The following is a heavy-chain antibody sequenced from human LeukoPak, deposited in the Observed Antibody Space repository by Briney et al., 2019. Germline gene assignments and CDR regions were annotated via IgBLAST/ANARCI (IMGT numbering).Heavy chain of an antibody. J-gene: IGHJ4*02. Sequence: TPSGTLSLTCAVSGDSITSHSWWSWVRQPPGKGLECIGEVHHGGASNYDPSLESRVTISVDKSKNRFSLNLRSVTAADTATYYCASHVTVLGTRGFDFWGRGTLVTVS. CDR1: GDSITSHSW. CDR2: VHHGGAS. D-gene: IGHD6-19*01. CDR3: ASHVTVLGTRGFDF. V-gene: IGHV4-4*02.